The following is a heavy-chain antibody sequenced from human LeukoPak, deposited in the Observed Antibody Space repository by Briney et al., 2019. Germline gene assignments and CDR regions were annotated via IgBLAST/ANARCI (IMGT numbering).Heavy chain of an antibody. CDR1: GYTFTSYG. Sequence: ASVKVSCKASGYTFTSYGISWVRQAPGQRLEWMGWINAGNGNTEYSQKFQGRVTITRDTSASTAYVELSSLTSEDTAVYYCARVGYDILTGWGWFDPWGQGTLVTVSS. CDR2: INAGNGNT. D-gene: IGHD3-9*01. CDR3: ARVGYDILTGWGWFDP. V-gene: IGHV1-3*01. J-gene: IGHJ5*02.